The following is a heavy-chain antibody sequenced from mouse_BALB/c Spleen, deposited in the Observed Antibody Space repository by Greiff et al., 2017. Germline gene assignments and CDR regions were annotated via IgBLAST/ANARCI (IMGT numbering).Heavy chain of an antibody. D-gene: IGHD1-1*01. V-gene: IGHV5-4*02. Sequence: DVKLVESGGGLVKPGGSLKLSCAASGFTFSDYYMYWVRQTPEKRLEWVATISDGGSYTYYPDSVKGRFTISRDNAKNNLYLQMSSLKSEDTAMYYCAKGYYGSSLAWFAYWGQGTLVTVSA. CDR2: ISDGGSYT. CDR1: GFTFSDYY. J-gene: IGHJ3*01. CDR3: AKGYYGSSLAWFAY.